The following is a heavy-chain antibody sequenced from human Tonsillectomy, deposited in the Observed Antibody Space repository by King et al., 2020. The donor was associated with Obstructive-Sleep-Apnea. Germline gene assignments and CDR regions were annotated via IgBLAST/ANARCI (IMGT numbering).Heavy chain of an antibody. CDR1: GASISTYY. Sequence: VQLQESGPGLVKPSETLSLTCTVSGASISTYYWSWVRQPQGKGLEWIGYIYYIGNSNYNPSLKSRVTISADTSKNQFSLKLTSVPAADTAVYYCASSSSGYSSDAFDIWGQGTMVAVSS. J-gene: IGHJ3*02. CDR3: ASSSSGYSSDAFDI. D-gene: IGHD3-22*01. CDR2: IYYIGNS. V-gene: IGHV4-59*08.